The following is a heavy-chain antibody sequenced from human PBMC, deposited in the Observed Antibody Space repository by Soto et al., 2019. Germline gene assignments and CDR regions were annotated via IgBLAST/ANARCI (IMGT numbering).Heavy chain of an antibody. CDR1: GGSISSSSYY. Sequence: SETLSLTCTVSGGSISSSSYYWGWIRQPPGKGLEWIGSIYYSGSTYYNPSLKSRVTISVDTSKNQFSLKLSSVTAADTAVYYCARQMHGYDLVVFDYWGQGTLVTVSS. J-gene: IGHJ4*02. D-gene: IGHD5-12*01. V-gene: IGHV4-39*01. CDR3: ARQMHGYDLVVFDY. CDR2: IYYSGST.